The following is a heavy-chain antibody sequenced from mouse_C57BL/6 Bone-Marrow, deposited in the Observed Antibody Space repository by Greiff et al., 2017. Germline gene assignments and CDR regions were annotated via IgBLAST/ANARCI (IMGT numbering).Heavy chain of an antibody. D-gene: IGHD2-10*02. J-gene: IGHJ2*01. Sequence: QVQLQQPGAELVKPGASVKLSCKASGYTFTSYWMHWVKQRPGQGLEWIGMIHPNSGSTNYNEKFKSKATLTVDKSSSTAYMQLSSLTAEDSAVYYCESRGYGNFDYWGQGTTLTVSS. V-gene: IGHV1-64*01. CDR3: ESRGYGNFDY. CDR1: GYTFTSYW. CDR2: IHPNSGST.